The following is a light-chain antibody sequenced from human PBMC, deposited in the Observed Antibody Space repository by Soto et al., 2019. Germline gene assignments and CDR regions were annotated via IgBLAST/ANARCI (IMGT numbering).Light chain of an antibody. CDR2: EVS. CDR1: SSDVGGYNY. Sequence: LTQPASVSGSPGQSITISCTGTSSDVGGYNYVSWYQQHPGKVPKLLIYEVSNRPSGVSNRFSGSKSGNTASLTISGLQAEDEANYYCSSYKSSSNYVFGTGTKVTVL. CDR3: SSYKSSSNYV. J-gene: IGLJ1*01. V-gene: IGLV2-14*01.